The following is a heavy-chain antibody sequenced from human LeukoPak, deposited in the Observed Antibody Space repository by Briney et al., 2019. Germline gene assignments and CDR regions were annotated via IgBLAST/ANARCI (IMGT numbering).Heavy chain of an antibody. CDR3: ARRASTERGHSYGLDY. Sequence: GGTLRLSWAAAGFSFSSYSMNWVRQAPGKGLEWVSSISFSGTYIYYADSLKGRITIARDNARRSLFLQMNSLRAEDTAVYYCARRASTERGHSYGLDYWGQGTLVTVSS. CDR2: ISFSGTYI. J-gene: IGHJ4*02. D-gene: IGHD5-18*01. CDR1: GFSFSSYS. V-gene: IGHV3-21*01.